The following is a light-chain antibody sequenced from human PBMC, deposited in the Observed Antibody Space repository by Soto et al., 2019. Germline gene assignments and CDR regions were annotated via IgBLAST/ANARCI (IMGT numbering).Light chain of an antibody. J-gene: IGLJ2*01. CDR2: EVS. V-gene: IGLV2-14*03. CDR3: ISYRTSSALV. CDR1: SSDVGAYNY. Sequence: QSALTQPASVSGSPGQSITISCTGTSSDVGAYNYVSWYQQYPGKAPKLMIYEVSNRPSGVANRFSGSKSGNTASLTISGLQADDEADYYCISYRTSSALVFGGGTQLTVL.